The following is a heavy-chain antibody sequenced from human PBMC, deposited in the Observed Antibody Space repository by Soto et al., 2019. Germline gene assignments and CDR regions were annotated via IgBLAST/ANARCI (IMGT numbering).Heavy chain of an antibody. J-gene: IGHJ4*02. Sequence: KTSETLSLTCTVSGASITSSYWSWIRQSPGKGLEWIAYVYHTGATNYNPSLKSRVTISLDTSKSQFSLNLTSLSTADTAVYFCARGGNRYSNVASGVGGFDYWGQGSLVTVS. CDR3: ARGGNRYSNVASGVGGFDY. V-gene: IGHV4-59*01. CDR1: GASITSSY. CDR2: VYHTGAT. D-gene: IGHD5-12*01.